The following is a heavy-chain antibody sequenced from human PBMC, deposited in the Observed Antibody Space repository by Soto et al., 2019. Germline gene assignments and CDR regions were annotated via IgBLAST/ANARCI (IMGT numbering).Heavy chain of an antibody. J-gene: IGHJ4*02. Sequence: QVQLVESGGGVVQPGRSLRLSCVASGFTFSSYGMHWVRQAPGKGLGWVAIISYDGSNTYYADSVKGRFTISRDNSRTPMYLQTNSLRAEDTSVYYCAKEGVLRGSSYSSRSYYFVYWGQGTLVTVSS. CDR1: GFTFSSYG. CDR3: AKEGVLRGSSYSSRSYYFVY. V-gene: IGHV3-30*18. D-gene: IGHD1-26*01. CDR2: ISYDGSNT.